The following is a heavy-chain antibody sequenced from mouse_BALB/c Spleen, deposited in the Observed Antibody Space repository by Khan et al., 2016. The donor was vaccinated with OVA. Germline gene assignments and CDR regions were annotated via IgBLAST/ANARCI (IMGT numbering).Heavy chain of an antibody. J-gene: IGHJ2*01. CDR2: ISYSGNT. CDR1: GYSITSDYA. D-gene: IGHD1-1*01. Sequence: EVQLQESGPDLVKPSQSLSLTCTVTGYSITSDYAWNWIRQFPGNKLEWMGFISYSGNTNYNPSLKSRISITRDTSKNQSFLQLNSVTTEDTARYYCARVYGGDFDYWGQGTTLTVSS. CDR3: ARVYGGDFDY. V-gene: IGHV3-2*02.